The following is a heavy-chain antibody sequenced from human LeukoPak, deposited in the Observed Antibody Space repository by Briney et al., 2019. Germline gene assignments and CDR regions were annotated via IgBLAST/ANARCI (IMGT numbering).Heavy chain of an antibody. CDR2: ISSSSSYI. CDR3: AKTSPARSLGYSYGYY. J-gene: IGHJ4*02. CDR1: GFTFSSYS. Sequence: GGSLRLSCAASGFTFSSYSMNWVRQAPGKGLEWVSSISSSSSYIYYADSVKGRFTISRDNSKNTLYLQMNSLRAEDTAVYYCAKTSPARSLGYSYGYYWGQGTLVTVSS. V-gene: IGHV3-21*04. D-gene: IGHD5-18*01.